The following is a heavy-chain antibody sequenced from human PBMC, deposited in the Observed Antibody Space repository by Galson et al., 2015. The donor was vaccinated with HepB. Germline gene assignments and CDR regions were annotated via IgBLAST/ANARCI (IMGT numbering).Heavy chain of an antibody. D-gene: IGHD3-10*01. J-gene: IGHJ6*03. CDR3: ARGGGITMVQGVLRPNYYYYYMAA. Sequence: SVKVSCKASGYTFTSYGISWVRQAPGQGLEWMGWISAYNGNTNYAQKLQGRVTMTTDTSTSTAYMELRSLRSDDTAVYYCARGGGITMVQGVLRPNYYYYYMAAGGKGTTVTVSS. CDR2: ISAYNGNT. V-gene: IGHV1-18*01. CDR1: GYTFTSYG.